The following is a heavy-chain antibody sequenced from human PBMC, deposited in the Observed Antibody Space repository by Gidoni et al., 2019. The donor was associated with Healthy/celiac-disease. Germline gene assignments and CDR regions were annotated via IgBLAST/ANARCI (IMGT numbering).Heavy chain of an antibody. CDR3: AKGGGDSDLYFDY. V-gene: IGHV3-30*18. CDR1: GFPFSSYG. CDR2: ISYDGSNK. D-gene: IGHD4-17*01. Sequence: QVQLVESGGGVVQPGRSLRLSCAASGFPFSSYGMHWVRQAPGKGLEWVAVISYDGSNKYYADSVKGRFTISRDNSKNTLYLQMNSLRAEDTAVYYCAKGGGDSDLYFDYWGQGTLVTVSS. J-gene: IGHJ4*02.